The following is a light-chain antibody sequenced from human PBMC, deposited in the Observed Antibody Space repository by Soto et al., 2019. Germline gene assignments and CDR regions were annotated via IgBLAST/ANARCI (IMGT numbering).Light chain of an antibody. CDR2: GAP. J-gene: IGKJ1*01. V-gene: IGKV3-15*01. CDR3: QQYNNWPRT. Sequence: EIVMTQSPATLSVSQEERDTLSCRASQSVSSNLAWYKQKPGQAPRLLIYGAPTRATGIPARFSGSGSGTGFTLTISILHSEDFAVYYCQQYNNWPRTFGQGTKVAIK. CDR1: QSVSSN.